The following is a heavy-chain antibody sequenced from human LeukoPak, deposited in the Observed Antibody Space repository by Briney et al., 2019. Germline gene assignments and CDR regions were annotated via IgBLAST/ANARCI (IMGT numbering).Heavy chain of an antibody. CDR2: INPSGGST. V-gene: IGHV1-46*01. CDR3: ATAAIFDY. Sequence: ASVKDSCKASGYTFTIYYIHWVRQAPGQGLEWMGIINPSGGSTSYAQQFQGRVTMTRNTSTSTVYMEPSSLRSEDTAVYYCATAAIFDYWGQGTLVTVSS. J-gene: IGHJ4*02. CDR1: GYTFTIYY.